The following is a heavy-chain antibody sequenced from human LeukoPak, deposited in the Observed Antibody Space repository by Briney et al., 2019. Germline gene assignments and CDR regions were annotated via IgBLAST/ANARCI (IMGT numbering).Heavy chain of an antibody. Sequence: GRSLRLSCAASGFTFSSYAMHWVRQAPGKGLEWVAVISYDASNKYYADSVKGRFTISRDNSKNTLYLQMNSLRAEDTAVYYCARDLRWSSLDYWGQGTLVTVSS. V-gene: IGHV3-30-3*01. D-gene: IGHD4-23*01. J-gene: IGHJ4*02. CDR2: ISYDASNK. CDR1: GFTFSSYA. CDR3: ARDLRWSSLDY.